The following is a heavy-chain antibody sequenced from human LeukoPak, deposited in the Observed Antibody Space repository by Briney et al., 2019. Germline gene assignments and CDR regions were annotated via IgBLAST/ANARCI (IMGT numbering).Heavy chain of an antibody. CDR1: SGSISSYY. Sequence: SETLPLTCTVSSGSISSYYWSWIRQPPGKGLEWSGYIYYTGSTNYNPSLKSRVTISVDTSKNQFSLNLSSVIAADTAVYYCARHGPYLGRLGWFDPWGQGTLVTVSS. D-gene: IGHD1-26*01. J-gene: IGHJ5*02. CDR3: ARHGPYLGRLGWFDP. V-gene: IGHV4-59*08. CDR2: IYYTGST.